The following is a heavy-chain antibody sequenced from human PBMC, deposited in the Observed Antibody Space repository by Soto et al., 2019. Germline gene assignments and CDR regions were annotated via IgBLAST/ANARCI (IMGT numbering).Heavy chain of an antibody. V-gene: IGHV4-34*01. CDR1: GGSFSGYY. CDR3: ARRHWNYLGY. D-gene: IGHD1-1*01. Sequence: KPSETLSLTCAVYGGSFSGYYWSWIRQPPGKGLEWIGEINHSGSTNYNPSLKSRVTISVDTSKNQFSLKLSSVTAADTAVYYCARRHWNYLGYWGQGTLVTVSS. CDR2: INHSGST. J-gene: IGHJ4*02.